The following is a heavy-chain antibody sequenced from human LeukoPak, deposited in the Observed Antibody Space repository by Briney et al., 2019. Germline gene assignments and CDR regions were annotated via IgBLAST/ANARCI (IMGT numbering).Heavy chain of an antibody. Sequence: SETLSLTCAVYGGSFSGYYWSWIRQPPGKGLEWIGEINHSGSTNYNPSLKSRVTISVDTSKNQFSLKLSSVAAADTAIYYCARTYYYGSGRYFDYWGQGTLVTVSS. D-gene: IGHD3-10*01. CDR1: GGSFSGYY. V-gene: IGHV4-34*01. J-gene: IGHJ4*02. CDR2: INHSGST. CDR3: ARTYYYGSGRYFDY.